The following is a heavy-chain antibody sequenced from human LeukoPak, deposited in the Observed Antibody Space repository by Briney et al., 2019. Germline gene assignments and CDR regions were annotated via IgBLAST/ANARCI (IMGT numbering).Heavy chain of an antibody. J-gene: IGHJ4*02. D-gene: IGHD3-10*01. CDR2: IYYSGST. CDR1: GGSISSGGYY. V-gene: IGHV4-31*03. Sequence: SSQTLSLTCTVSGGSISSGGYYWSWIRQHPGKGLEWIGYIYYSGSTYYNPSLKSRVTISVDTSKNQFSLKLSSVTAADMAVYYCARTMVRGVISCFDYWGQGTLVTVSS. CDR3: ARTMVRGVISCFDY.